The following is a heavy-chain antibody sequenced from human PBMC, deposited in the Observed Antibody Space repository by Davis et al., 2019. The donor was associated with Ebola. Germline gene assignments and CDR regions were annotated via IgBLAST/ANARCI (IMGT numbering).Heavy chain of an antibody. CDR2: IYSSGST. J-gene: IGHJ6*02. Sequence: SETLSLPCSVSGGSISNYYWNWIRQPPGKGLEWIGNIYSSGSTYYDPSLKSRVTISIDTPKNQLSLILRSVTAADTAVYYCARRLGDSSNMDVWGHGTTVTVSS. CDR1: GGSISNYY. V-gene: IGHV4-59*08. D-gene: IGHD6-13*01. CDR3: ARRLGDSSNMDV.